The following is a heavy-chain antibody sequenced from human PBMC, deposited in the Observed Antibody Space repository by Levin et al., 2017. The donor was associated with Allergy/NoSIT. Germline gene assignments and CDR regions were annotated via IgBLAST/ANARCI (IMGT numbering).Heavy chain of an antibody. CDR2: TRNKANSYTT. J-gene: IGHJ6*02. V-gene: IGHV3-72*01. D-gene: IGHD5-12*01. CDR1: GFTFSDHY. Sequence: GESLKISCAASGFTFSDHYMDWVRQAPGKGLEWVGRTRNKANSYTTEYAASVKGRFTISRDDSKNSLYLQMNSLKTEDTAVYYCARGSGYDYYYYGMDVWGQGTTVTVSS. CDR3: ARGSGYDYYYYGMDV.